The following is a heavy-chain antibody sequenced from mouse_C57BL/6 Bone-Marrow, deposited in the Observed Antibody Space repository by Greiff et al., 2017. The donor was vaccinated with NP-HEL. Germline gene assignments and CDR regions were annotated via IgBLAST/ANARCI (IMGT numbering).Heavy chain of an antibody. D-gene: IGHD2-1*01. CDR3: ARHDGNFHAMDY. V-gene: IGHV5-9*01. CDR2: ISGGGGNT. Sequence: VKLVESGGGLVKPGGSLKLSCAASGFTFSSYTMSWVRQTPEKRLEWVATISGGGGNTYYPDSVKGRFTISRDNAKNTLYLQMSSLRSEDTALYYCARHDGNFHAMDYWGQGTSVTVSS. CDR1: GFTFSSYT. J-gene: IGHJ4*01.